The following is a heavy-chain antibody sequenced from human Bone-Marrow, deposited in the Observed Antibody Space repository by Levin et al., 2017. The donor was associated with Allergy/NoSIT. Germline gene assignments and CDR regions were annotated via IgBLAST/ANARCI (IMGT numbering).Heavy chain of an antibody. Sequence: SQTLSLTCAVSGYSISSTNWWGWIRQPPGKGLEWIGYIYYSGSTYYNPSVKSRVSMSADTSKNQFSLKLTSVTAVDTAVSYCARIGFCSSATCSGAFAIWGRGAMVTVSS. CDR1: GYSISSTNW. D-gene: IGHD2-2*01. V-gene: IGHV4-28*01. CDR3: ARIGFCSSATCSGAFAI. CDR2: IYYSGST. J-gene: IGHJ3*02.